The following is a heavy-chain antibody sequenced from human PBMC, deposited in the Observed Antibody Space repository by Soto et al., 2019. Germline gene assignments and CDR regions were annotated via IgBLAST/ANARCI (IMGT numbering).Heavy chain of an antibody. J-gene: IGHJ3*02. D-gene: IGHD3-10*01. CDR2: ISSSSSYI. Sequence: GGSLRLSCVASGFTFSSYSMNWVRQAPGKGLEWVSSISSSSSYIYYADSVKGRFTISRDNAKNSLYLQMNSLRAEDTAVYYCARRQRGDLAGAFDIWGQGTMVTVSS. CDR1: GFTFSSYS. CDR3: ARRQRGDLAGAFDI. V-gene: IGHV3-21*01.